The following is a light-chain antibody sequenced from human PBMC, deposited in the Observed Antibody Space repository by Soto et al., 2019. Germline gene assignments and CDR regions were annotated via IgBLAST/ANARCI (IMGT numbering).Light chain of an antibody. CDR2: GAF. J-gene: IGKJ4*01. CDR3: QQYDDWLRLT. V-gene: IGKV3-15*01. Sequence: EIVMTQSPATLPVSPGERATLSCGASQNVNSDLAWYQKKPGQAPGLLIYGAFSRATGISARFSGSGSGTEFNLTISSLQSEDFAVYFCQQYDDWLRLTFGGGTKVDIK. CDR1: QNVNSD.